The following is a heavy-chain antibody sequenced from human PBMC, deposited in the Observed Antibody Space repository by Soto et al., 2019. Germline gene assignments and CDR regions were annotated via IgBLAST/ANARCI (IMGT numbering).Heavy chain of an antibody. CDR2: IYWDDDK. CDR3: AHRRHDFWRGWFDP. CDR1: GFSLSTSGVG. V-gene: IGHV2-5*02. Sequence: KESGPTLVKPTQTLTLTCTFSGFSLSTSGVGVGWIRQPPGKALEWLALIYWDDDKRYSPSLKSRLTITKDTSKNQVVLTMINMDPVDTATYYCAHRRHDFWRGWFDPWGQGTLVTVSS. D-gene: IGHD3-3*01. J-gene: IGHJ5*02.